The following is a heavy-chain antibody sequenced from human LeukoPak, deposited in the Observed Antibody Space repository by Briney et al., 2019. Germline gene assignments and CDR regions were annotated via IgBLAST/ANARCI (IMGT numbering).Heavy chain of an antibody. J-gene: IGHJ4*02. CDR3: AREYDSRARFDS. CDR1: GDSFISHT. CDR2: IGYSGSPI. V-gene: IGHV3-48*01. Sequence: GGSLRLSCAGSGDSFISHTMIWVRQAPGKGLEWISYIGYSGSPIYYADSVKGRFGISRDDAKTSLYLRMNSLRAEDTAFYYCAREYDSRARFDSWGQGILVTVSS. D-gene: IGHD4-11*01.